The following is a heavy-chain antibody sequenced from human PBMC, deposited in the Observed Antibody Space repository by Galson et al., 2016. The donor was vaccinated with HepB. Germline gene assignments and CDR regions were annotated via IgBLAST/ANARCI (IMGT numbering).Heavy chain of an antibody. Sequence: SLRLSCAVSGFTFSSFDMSWVRQAPGKGLEWVSVISGSGASTYSVDSVKGRFTIPRDNSKNTLYLQMNSLRGEDTAFYYCAKSYGSGSRWPLEYWGQGTLVTVSS. J-gene: IGHJ4*02. CDR1: GFTFSSFD. V-gene: IGHV3-23*01. CDR2: ISGSGAST. D-gene: IGHD3-10*01. CDR3: AKSYGSGSRWPLEY.